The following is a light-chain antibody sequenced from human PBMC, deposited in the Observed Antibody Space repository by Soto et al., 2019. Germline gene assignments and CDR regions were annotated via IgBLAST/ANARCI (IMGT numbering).Light chain of an antibody. J-gene: IGKJ4*01. CDR2: DAS. Sequence: EIVLTQSPATVSLSPWERATLSCLASQSLSSYLAWYQQKPGQAPRLLIYDASNRANGIPARFTGSGSGTDFTLTISSLEPEDFAVYFCQQRAGCPPTFGGGTKVDI. CDR1: QSLSSY. CDR3: QQRAGCPPT. V-gene: IGKV3-11*01.